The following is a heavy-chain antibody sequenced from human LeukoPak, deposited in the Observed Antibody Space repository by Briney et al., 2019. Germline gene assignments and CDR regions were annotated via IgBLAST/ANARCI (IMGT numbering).Heavy chain of an antibody. Sequence: GRSLRLSCAASGFTFSSYGMHWVRQAPGKGLEWVAVISYDGSNKYYADSVKGRFTISRDNSRNTLYLQMNSLRAEDTAVYYCARGNRDGYSHLFDYWGQGTLVTVSS. D-gene: IGHD5-24*01. CDR1: GFTFSSYG. J-gene: IGHJ4*02. CDR2: ISYDGSNK. CDR3: ARGNRDGYSHLFDY. V-gene: IGHV3-30*03.